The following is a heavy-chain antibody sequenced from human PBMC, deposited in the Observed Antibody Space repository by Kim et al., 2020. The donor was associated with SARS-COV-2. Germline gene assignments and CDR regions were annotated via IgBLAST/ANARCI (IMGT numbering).Heavy chain of an antibody. J-gene: IGHJ6*02. D-gene: IGHD4-17*01. CDR1: GGSIGNYY. Sequence: SETLSLTCTVSGGSIGNYYWNWIRQPAGRGLEWIGRIYISGSTNYNPSLKSRVTMSLDTSNNQFFLKLNSVTAADTAVYFCAKARIYALDVWGPGTTVIVSS. CDR2: IYISGST. V-gene: IGHV4-4*07. CDR3: AKARIYALDV.